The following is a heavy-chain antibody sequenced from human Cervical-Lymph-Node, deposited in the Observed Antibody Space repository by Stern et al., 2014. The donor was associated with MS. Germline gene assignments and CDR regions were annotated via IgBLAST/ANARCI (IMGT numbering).Heavy chain of an antibody. CDR1: GGTFSSYA. J-gene: IGHJ6*02. CDR3: ASRIAVAGDYYYGMDV. CDR2: IMPIFGTA. Sequence: VQLVESGAEVKKPGSSVKVSCKASGGTFSSYAISWVRQAPGQGLEWMGGIMPIFGTANYAQKFQGRVTITADESTSTAYMELSSLRSEDTAVYYCASRIAVAGDYYYGMDVWGQGTTVTVSS. D-gene: IGHD6-19*01. V-gene: IGHV1-69*01.